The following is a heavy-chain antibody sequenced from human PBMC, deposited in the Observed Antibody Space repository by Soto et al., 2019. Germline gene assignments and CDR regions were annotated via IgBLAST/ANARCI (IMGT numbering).Heavy chain of an antibody. CDR1: GYAFINYA. J-gene: IGHJ4*02. V-gene: IGHV1-18*01. CDR2: ISPSNDNS. CDR3: SREGGNTGTSDY. D-gene: IGHD1-7*01. Sequence: QVQMGQSGAEVKKPGTSVKVSCKASGYAFINYAVTGVRQSPGEGLEWMGWISPSNDNSYSAQKFQNRVTMSTETSSNTDSMELRRLTSDDTAVYYCSREGGNTGTSDYWGQGTLVTVSS.